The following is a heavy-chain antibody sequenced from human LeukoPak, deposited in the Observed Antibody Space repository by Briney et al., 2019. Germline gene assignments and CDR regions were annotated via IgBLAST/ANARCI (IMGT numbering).Heavy chain of an antibody. J-gene: IGHJ4*02. V-gene: IGHV3-21*01. CDR3: AREDIVATMTFDY. CDR2: TTSSSSYL. CDR1: GFTFSSYN. Sequence: GGSLRLSCAASGFTFSSYNMNWVRQAPGKGLEWVSSTTSSSSYLYYADSVKGRFTISRDNAKSSLYLQMNSLRAEDTAVFYCAREDIVATMTFDYWGQGILVTVSS. D-gene: IGHD5-12*01.